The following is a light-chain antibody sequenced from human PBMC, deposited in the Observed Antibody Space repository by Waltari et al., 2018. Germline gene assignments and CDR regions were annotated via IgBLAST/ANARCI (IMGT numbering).Light chain of an antibody. V-gene: IGKV1-39*01. CDR2: VAS. J-gene: IGKJ4*01. CDR1: QNIATY. Sequence: DIRMTQSPSSLSASIGDRVTISCRASQNIATYLNWYQQKSGKAPKLLIYVASTLQSGVPSRFSGSGSGTDFTLTISSLRPEDVAIYFCQHSYNVPLTFGGGTQVEI. CDR3: QHSYNVPLT.